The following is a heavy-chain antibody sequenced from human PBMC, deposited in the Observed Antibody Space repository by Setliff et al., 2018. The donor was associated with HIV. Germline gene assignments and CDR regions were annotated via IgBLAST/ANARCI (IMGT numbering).Heavy chain of an antibody. Sequence: KPSETLSLTCTVSGGFISSGSYYWSWIRQPAGKGLEWIGRIHTSGSTNYNPSLKSRVTVSVDTSKNQFSLNLSFVTAADTAIYYCARDWGYIAATPDYWGQGTRVTVSS. J-gene: IGHJ4*02. V-gene: IGHV4-61*02. D-gene: IGHD5-12*01. CDR3: ARDWGYIAATPDY. CDR2: IHTSGST. CDR1: GGFISSGSYY.